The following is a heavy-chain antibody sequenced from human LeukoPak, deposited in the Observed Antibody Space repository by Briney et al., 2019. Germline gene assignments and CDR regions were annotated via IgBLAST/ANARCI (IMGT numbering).Heavy chain of an antibody. J-gene: IGHJ4*02. V-gene: IGHV5-51*01. CDR2: IYPSDSDT. Sequence: GESLQISCKGSGSLFTNYWIGWVRQMPGKGLEWMGIIYPSDSDTRYSPSFQGQVTISADKSISTAYLQWSSLKASDTAMYYCARLRNYYDSSAYSDYWGQGTLVTVSS. CDR3: ARLRNYYDSSAYSDY. CDR1: GSLFTNYW. D-gene: IGHD3-22*01.